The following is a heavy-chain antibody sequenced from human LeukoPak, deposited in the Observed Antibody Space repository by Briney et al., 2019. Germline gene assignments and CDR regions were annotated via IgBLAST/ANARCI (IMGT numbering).Heavy chain of an antibody. J-gene: IGHJ3*02. D-gene: IGHD6-13*01. CDR3: ARGAHSSSWSVGAFDI. CDR2: IFTSGSA. V-gene: IGHV4-4*07. CDR1: GGSISKYY. Sequence: SETLSLTCTVSGGSISKYYLSWIRQPAGKGLEWIGRIFTSGSATSSPSLKSRVTISVDTSKNQFSLKLSSVTAADTAVYYCARGAHSSSWSVGAFDIWGQGTMVTVSS.